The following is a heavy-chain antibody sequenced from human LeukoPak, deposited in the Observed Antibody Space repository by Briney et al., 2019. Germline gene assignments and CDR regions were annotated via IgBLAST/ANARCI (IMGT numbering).Heavy chain of an antibody. CDR1: GGTFSSYA. J-gene: IGHJ3*02. CDR2: FIPIFGTA. CDR3: AREPYCSSTSCYTHHDAFDI. Sequence: GASVKVSCKASGGTFSSYAISWVRQAPGQGLEWMGGFIPIFGTANYAQKFQGRVTITTDESTSTAYMELSSLRSEDTAVYYCAREPYCSSTSCYTHHDAFDIWGQGTMVTVSS. D-gene: IGHD2-2*02. V-gene: IGHV1-69*05.